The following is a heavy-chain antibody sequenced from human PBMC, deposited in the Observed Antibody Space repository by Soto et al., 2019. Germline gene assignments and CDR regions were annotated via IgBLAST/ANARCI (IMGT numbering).Heavy chain of an antibody. CDR3: ARDLSNHARRTPTPGY. V-gene: IGHV1-18*01. J-gene: IGHJ4*02. Sequence: ASVKVSCKASGYTFTSYGISWVRQAPGQGLEWMGWISAYNGNTNYAQKLQGRVTMTTDTSTSTAYMELRSLRSDDTAVYYCARDLSNHARRTPTPGYWGQGTLVTVSS. CDR2: ISAYNGNT. D-gene: IGHD6-6*01. CDR1: GYTFTSYG.